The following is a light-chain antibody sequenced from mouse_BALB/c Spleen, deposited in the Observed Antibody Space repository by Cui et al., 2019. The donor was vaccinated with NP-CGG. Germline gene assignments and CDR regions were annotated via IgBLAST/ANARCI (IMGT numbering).Light chain of an antibody. CDR1: SGAVTTRNY. J-gene: IGLJ1*01. Sequence: PVLTQESALTTSPGETVTFTCRSSSGAVTTRNYANWVQEKPDHLFTGLIGGTNNRAPGVPARFSGSLIGDKAALTITGAQTEDEAIYFCALWYSNNWVFGGGTKLTVL. CDR2: GTN. V-gene: IGLV1*01. CDR3: ALWYSNNWV.